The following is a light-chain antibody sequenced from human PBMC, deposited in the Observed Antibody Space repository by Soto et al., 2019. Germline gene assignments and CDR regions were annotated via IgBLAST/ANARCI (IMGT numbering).Light chain of an antibody. V-gene: IGKV3D-20*02. CDR1: QSVSSNY. Sequence: EIVLTQSPGTLSLSPGERATLSCRASQSVSSNYLAWYQQKPGQAPKLLIYGASSGATGIPDRFSGSGSGTDFTLTISSLEPDDFAVYYCQQRADWPITFGQGTRLET. J-gene: IGKJ5*01. CDR3: QQRADWPIT. CDR2: GAS.